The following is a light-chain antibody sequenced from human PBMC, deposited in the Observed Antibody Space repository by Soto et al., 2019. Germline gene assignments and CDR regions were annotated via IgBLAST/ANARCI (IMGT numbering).Light chain of an antibody. V-gene: IGLV2-8*01. CDR2: DVS. Sequence: QSALTQPPSASGSPGQSVTISCTGTSSDVGGHNSVSWYQQHPGKAPKLIIYDVSKRPSGVPDRFSGSKSGNTASMTVSGLHAKDEADYYCSSYAGNNDYVFGTGTKLTVL. J-gene: IGLJ1*01. CDR3: SSYAGNNDYV. CDR1: SSDVGGHNS.